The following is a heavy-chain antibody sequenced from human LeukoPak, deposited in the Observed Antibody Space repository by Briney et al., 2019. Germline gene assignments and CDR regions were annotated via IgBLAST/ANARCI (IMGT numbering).Heavy chain of an antibody. CDR2: ISSSGTYI. J-gene: IGHJ6*02. Sequence: GGSLRLSCAASGVTFSGYSMIWVRQAPGNGLEWVSAISSSGTYIYYADSVKGRFTISRDNAKNSLSLQMNSLRAEDTAVYYCARPNSSGWSVFYGMDVWGQGTTVTVSS. CDR3: ARPNSSGWSVFYGMDV. CDR1: GVTFSGYS. V-gene: IGHV3-21*01. D-gene: IGHD6-19*01.